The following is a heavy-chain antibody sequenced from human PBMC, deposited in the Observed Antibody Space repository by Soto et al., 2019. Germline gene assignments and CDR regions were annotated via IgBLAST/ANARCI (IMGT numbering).Heavy chain of an antibody. V-gene: IGHV3-30*18. Sequence: QVQLVESGGGVVQPGRSLRLSCAASGFTFSSYGMHWVRQAPGKGLEWVAVISYDGSNKYYADSVKGRFTISRDNSKNTLELQMNSLRAEDTAVYYCAKEYGSISLSPDFDYWGQGTLVTVSS. CDR2: ISYDGSNK. D-gene: IGHD6-13*01. J-gene: IGHJ4*02. CDR1: GFTFSSYG. CDR3: AKEYGSISLSPDFDY.